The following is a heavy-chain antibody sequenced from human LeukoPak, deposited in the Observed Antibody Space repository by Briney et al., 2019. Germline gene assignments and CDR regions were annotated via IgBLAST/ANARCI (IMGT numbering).Heavy chain of an antibody. D-gene: IGHD4-17*01. J-gene: IGHJ4*02. Sequence: SETLSLTCTVSGDSISRYYWGWIRQPAGKGLEWIGRFYTIGSTNYNPSLKSRVTMSLDTSKNQFSLTLNSVTAADTAVYYCARSAPSVTSYYFDSWGQGTLVTVSS. V-gene: IGHV4-4*07. CDR2: FYTIGST. CDR1: GDSISRYY. CDR3: ARSAPSVTSYYFDS.